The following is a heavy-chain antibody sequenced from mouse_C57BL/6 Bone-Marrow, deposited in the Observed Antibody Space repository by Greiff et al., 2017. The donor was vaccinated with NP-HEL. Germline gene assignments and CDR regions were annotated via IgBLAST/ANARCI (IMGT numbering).Heavy chain of an antibody. V-gene: IGHV5-6*01. Sequence: VQLKESGGDLVKPGGSLKLSCAASGFTFSSYGMSWVRQTPDKRLEWVATISSGGSYTYYPDSVKGRFTISRDNAKNTLYLQMSSLKSEDTAMYYCASHYYGSSYDYAMDYWGQGTSVTVSS. CDR2: ISSGGSYT. CDR1: GFTFSSYG. J-gene: IGHJ4*01. CDR3: ASHYYGSSYDYAMDY. D-gene: IGHD1-1*01.